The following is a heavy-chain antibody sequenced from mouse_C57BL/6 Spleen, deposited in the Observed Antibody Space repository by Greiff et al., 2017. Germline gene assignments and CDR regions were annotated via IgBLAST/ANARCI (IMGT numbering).Heavy chain of an antibody. CDR1: GYTFTSYW. J-gene: IGHJ2*01. D-gene: IGHD1-1*01. CDR3: ARWGRPVVYY. V-gene: IGHV1-52*01. CDR2: IDPSDSET. Sequence: QVQLQQPGAELVRPGSSVKMSCKASGYTFTSYWMHWVKQRPIQGLEWIGNIDPSDSETHYNQKFKDKATLTVDKSSSTAYMQLSSLTSEDSAVYYCARWGRPVVYYWGQGTTLTVSS.